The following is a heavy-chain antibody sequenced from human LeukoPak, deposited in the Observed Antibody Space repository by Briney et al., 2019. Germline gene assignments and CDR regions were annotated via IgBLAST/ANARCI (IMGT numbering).Heavy chain of an antibody. Sequence: GGSLRLSCAASGFTLSSYAMSWVRQAPGKGLEWVSGISSSGGSTYYADSVRGRFTISRDNSKNTVYLQMNSLRAEDTAVYHCAKDDPRIVVAKEGLDIWGQGTAVTVSS. V-gene: IGHV3-23*01. CDR2: ISSSGGST. D-gene: IGHD3-22*01. CDR1: GFTLSSYA. J-gene: IGHJ3*02. CDR3: AKDDPRIVVAKEGLDI.